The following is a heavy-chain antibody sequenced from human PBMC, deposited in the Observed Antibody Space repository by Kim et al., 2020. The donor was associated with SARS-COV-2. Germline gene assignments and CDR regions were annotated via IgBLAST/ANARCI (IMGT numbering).Heavy chain of an antibody. CDR2: INHSGST. D-gene: IGHD3-22*01. CDR1: GGSFSGYY. J-gene: IGHJ4*02. V-gene: IGHV4-34*01. Sequence: SETLSLTCAVYGGSFSGYYWSWIRQPPGKGLEWIGEINHSGSTNYNPSLKSRVTISVDTSKNQFSLKLSSVTAADTAVYYCARETLSYDSSGPRGVYWGQGTLVTVSS. CDR3: ARETLSYDSSGPRGVY.